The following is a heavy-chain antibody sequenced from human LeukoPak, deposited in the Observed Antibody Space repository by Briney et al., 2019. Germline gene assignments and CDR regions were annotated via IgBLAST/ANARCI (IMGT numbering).Heavy chain of an antibody. J-gene: IGHJ4*02. CDR3: ARDLGYYYDSSGPPRY. CDR2: IKQDGSEK. Sequence: GGSLRLSCAASGFTFSSYWMSWVRQAPGKGLEWVANIKQDGSEKYYVDSVKGRFTISRDNAKNSLYLQMNSLRAEDTAVYYCARDLGYYYDSSGPPRYWGQGTLVTVSP. V-gene: IGHV3-7*01. D-gene: IGHD3-22*01. CDR1: GFTFSSYW.